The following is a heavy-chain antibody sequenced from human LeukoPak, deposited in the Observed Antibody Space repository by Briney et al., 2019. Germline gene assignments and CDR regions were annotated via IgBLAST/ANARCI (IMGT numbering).Heavy chain of an antibody. CDR3: ARHFPPLYGAVPYFDY. D-gene: IGHD2-2*02. CDR1: GGSISSYY. V-gene: IGHV4-59*08. Sequence: PSETLSLTCTVSGGSISSYYWSWIRQPPGKGLEWIGYIYYSGSTNYNPSLKSRVTISVDTSKNQFSLKLSSVTAADTAVYYCARHFPPLYGAVPYFDYWGQGTLVTVSS. CDR2: IYYSGST. J-gene: IGHJ4*02.